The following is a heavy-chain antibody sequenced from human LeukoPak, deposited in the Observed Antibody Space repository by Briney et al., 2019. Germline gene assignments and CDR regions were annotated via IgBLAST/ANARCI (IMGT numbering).Heavy chain of an antibody. CDR2: INPNSGGT. D-gene: IGHD3-22*01. CDR1: GYTFTGYY. CDR3: ARTDYYDSSGYYFPWVSPPHDAFDI. Sequence: GASVKVSCKASGYTFTGYYMHWVRQAPGQGLEWMGWINPNSGGTNYAQKFQGRVTMTRDTSISTAYMELSRLRSDDTAVYYCARTDYYDSSGYYFPWVSPPHDAFDIWGQGTMVTVSS. V-gene: IGHV1-2*02. J-gene: IGHJ3*02.